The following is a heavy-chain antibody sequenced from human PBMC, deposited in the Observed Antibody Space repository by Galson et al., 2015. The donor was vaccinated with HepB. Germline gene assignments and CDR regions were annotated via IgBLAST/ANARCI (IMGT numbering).Heavy chain of an antibody. CDR2: INSDGSST. J-gene: IGHJ4*02. CDR1: GFTFSSYW. CDR3: ARARRSSAWLRGYIDY. V-gene: IGHV3-74*01. D-gene: IGHD5-12*01. Sequence: SLRLSCAASGFTFSSYWMHWVRQAPGKGLVWVSRINSDGSSTSYADSVKGRFTISRDNAKNTLYLQMNSLRAEDTAVYYCARARRSSAWLRGYIDYWGQGTLVTVSS.